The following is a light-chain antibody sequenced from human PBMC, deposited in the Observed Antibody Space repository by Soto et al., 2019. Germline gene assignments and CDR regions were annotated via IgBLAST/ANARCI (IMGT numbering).Light chain of an antibody. Sequence: QSVLTQPPSVSAAPGQKVTISCSGSSSNIEGNSVSWYQQLPGTAPKLLIYDDDKRPSVIPDRFSGSKSGTSATLGITGFQTGDEADYYCGSWDSSLSAYVFGTGTKGTV. V-gene: IGLV1-51*01. CDR3: GSWDSSLSAYV. J-gene: IGLJ1*01. CDR2: DDD. CDR1: SSNIEGNS.